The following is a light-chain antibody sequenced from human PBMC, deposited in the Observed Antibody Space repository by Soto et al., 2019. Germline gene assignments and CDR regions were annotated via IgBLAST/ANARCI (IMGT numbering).Light chain of an antibody. V-gene: IGKV3-11*01. Sequence: VLTQSPGTLSLSPGERATLSCRASQSISTNLAWYQQRPGQAPRLLIFDASSRATGVPARFSGSGSGTDFTLTINSLEREDFGVYYCQQRSNWTPCTFGQGTKLEI. J-gene: IGKJ2*02. CDR3: QQRSNWTPCT. CDR2: DAS. CDR1: QSISTN.